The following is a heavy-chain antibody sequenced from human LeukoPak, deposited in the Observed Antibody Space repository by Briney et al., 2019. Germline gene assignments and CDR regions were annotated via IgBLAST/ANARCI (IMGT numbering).Heavy chain of an antibody. V-gene: IGHV1-69*06. Sequence: SVKVSCKASGGTFSDYAISWVRQAPGQGLEWMGGITPMIGTADYAQEFQGRVTITADKSTNTVYMQLSSLRFDDTAVYYCARDDDELGGYFDYRGQGTLVTVFS. CDR3: ARDDDELGGYFDY. D-gene: IGHD7-27*01. CDR2: ITPMIGTA. J-gene: IGHJ4*02. CDR1: GGTFSDYA.